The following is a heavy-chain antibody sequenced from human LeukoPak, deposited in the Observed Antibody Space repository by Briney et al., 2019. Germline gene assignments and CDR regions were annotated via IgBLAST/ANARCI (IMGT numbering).Heavy chain of an antibody. J-gene: IGHJ4*02. CDR3: ARLSQTPDYYTLGGYYYLGY. D-gene: IGHD3-10*01. CDR2: ISSSSSTI. CDR1: GFTFSSHS. Sequence: GGSLRLSCAASGFTFSSHSMNWVRQAPGKGLEWVSFISSSSSTIYYADSVKGRFTISRDNAKNSLYLQMNSLRSEDTAIYYCARLSQTPDYYTLGGYYYLGYWGQGTPVTVSS. V-gene: IGHV3-48*04.